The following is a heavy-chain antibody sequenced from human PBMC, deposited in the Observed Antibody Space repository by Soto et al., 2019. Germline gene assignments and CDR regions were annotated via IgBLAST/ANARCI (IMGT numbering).Heavy chain of an antibody. D-gene: IGHD1-26*01. CDR3: ARASGKWWELRSPYYFDY. V-gene: IGHV1-46*01. CDR1: GYTFTSYY. J-gene: IGHJ4*02. Sequence: EASVKVSCKASGYTFTSYYMHWVRQAPGQGLEWMGIINPSGGSTSYAQKFQGRVTMTRDTSTSTVYMELSSLRSEDTAVYYCARASGKWWELRSPYYFDYWGQGTLVTVSS. CDR2: INPSGGST.